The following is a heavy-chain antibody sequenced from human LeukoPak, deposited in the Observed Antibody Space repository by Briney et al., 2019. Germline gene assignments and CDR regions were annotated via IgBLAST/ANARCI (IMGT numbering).Heavy chain of an antibody. Sequence: GGSLRLSCVVSGFIVSSNHISWVRQTPGKGLEWVSVFYSGGSTYYADSVKGRFTISRDNSKNTVYLQMNSLRAEDTALYYCARDQLRHDYWGQGTLVTVSS. CDR3: ARDQLRHDY. D-gene: IGHD2-2*01. J-gene: IGHJ4*02. CDR1: GFIVSSNH. V-gene: IGHV3-53*01. CDR2: FYSGGST.